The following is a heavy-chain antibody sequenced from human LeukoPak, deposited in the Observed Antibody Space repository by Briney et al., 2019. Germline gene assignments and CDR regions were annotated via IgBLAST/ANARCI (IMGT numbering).Heavy chain of an antibody. J-gene: IGHJ4*02. V-gene: IGHV3-23*01. CDR2: ISGSDRST. D-gene: IGHD3-16*01. CDR1: GFAFSSYA. CDR3: AKTLGLRMEPADY. Sequence: QAGGSLRLSCAASGFAFSSYAMSWVRQAPGKGLEWVSAISGSDRSTYYADSVKGRFIISRDNSKNTLYLQLNSLRAEDTAIYYCAKTLGLRMEPADYWGQGTLVTVSS.